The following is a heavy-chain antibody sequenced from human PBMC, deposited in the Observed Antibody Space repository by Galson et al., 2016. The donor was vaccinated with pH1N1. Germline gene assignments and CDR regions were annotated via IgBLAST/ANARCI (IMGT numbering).Heavy chain of an antibody. J-gene: IGHJ4*02. V-gene: IGHV3-23*01. CDR3: AREDSSGYGYFDY. Sequence: SLRLSCAASGFTFSVFAMCWVRQAPGKGLEWVSGISASGASTHFADSVKGRFTISRDNSKNSLFLQMNTLRAEDTAVYFCAREDSSGYGYFDYWGQGTLVTVSS. D-gene: IGHD3-22*01. CDR1: GFTFSVFA. CDR2: ISASGAST.